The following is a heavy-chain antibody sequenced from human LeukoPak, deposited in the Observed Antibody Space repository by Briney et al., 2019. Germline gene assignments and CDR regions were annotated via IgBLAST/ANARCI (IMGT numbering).Heavy chain of an antibody. J-gene: IGHJ4*02. D-gene: IGHD4-17*01. V-gene: IGHV3-23*01. CDR2: ISGSGGST. CDR3: AKDDYGDYGGFDY. Sequence: PGGSLRLSCAASGFTFSSYAMSWVRQAPGKGLEWASAISGSGGSTYYADSVKGRFTISRDNSKNTLDLQMNSLRAEDTAVYYCAKDDYGDYGGFDYWGQGTLVTVSS. CDR1: GFTFSSYA.